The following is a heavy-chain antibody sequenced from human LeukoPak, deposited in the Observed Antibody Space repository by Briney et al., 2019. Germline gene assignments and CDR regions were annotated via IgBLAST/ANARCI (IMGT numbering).Heavy chain of an antibody. CDR2: INPNSGGT. CDR1: GYTFTGYY. Sequence: GASVKVSCKASGYTFTGYYMHWVRQAPGQGLEWMGWINPNSGGTNYAQKFQGRVTMTRDTSISTAYMELSRLRSDDTAVYYCARDRGVDYCSGGSCSHYYHYMDVWGKGTTVTISS. CDR3: ARDRGVDYCSGGSCSHYYHYMDV. V-gene: IGHV1-2*02. D-gene: IGHD2-15*01. J-gene: IGHJ6*03.